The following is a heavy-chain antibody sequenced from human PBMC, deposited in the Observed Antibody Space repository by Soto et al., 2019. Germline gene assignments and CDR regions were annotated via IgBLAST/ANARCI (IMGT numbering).Heavy chain of an antibody. CDR2: IYHSGST. CDR3: ARIHIDIGVWGSYSE. J-gene: IGHJ4*02. Sequence: SETLSLTCAFSVGSISSGGYSWSWIRQPPGKGLEWIGYIYHSGSTYYNPSLKSRVTISVDRSKNQFSLKLSSVTAADTAVYYCARIHIDIGVWGSYSEWGQGTLVMVSS. CDR1: VGSISSGGYS. V-gene: IGHV4-30-2*01. D-gene: IGHD3-16*01.